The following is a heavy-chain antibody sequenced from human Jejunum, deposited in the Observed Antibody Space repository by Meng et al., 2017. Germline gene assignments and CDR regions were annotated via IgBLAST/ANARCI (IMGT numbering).Heavy chain of an antibody. Sequence: QITCTESGPTLVKPTQTLTLTCTFSGFSLSTSGVAVGWIRQPPGKALEWLALIYGNDDKRYSPSLKSRLTITKDTSKNQVVLTMTNVDPVDTATYYCAHRQNSCFDYWGQGALVTVAS. CDR1: GFSLSTSGVA. J-gene: IGHJ4*02. V-gene: IGHV2-5*01. D-gene: IGHD2-2*01. CDR3: AHRQNSCFDY. CDR2: IYGNDDK.